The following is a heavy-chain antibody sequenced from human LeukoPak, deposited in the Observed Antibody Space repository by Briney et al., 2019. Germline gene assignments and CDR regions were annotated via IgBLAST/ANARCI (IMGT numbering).Heavy chain of an antibody. Sequence: GGSLRLSCAASGFTFNYYSMKWVRQAPGKGLEWVSSIGSSGSVIYYADSVEGRFTISRDNAKNSLYLQMNSLRAQDTAASYCARRCGGDCYTFDYWGQGTLVTVSS. CDR1: GFTFNYYS. D-gene: IGHD2-21*02. J-gene: IGHJ4*02. V-gene: IGHV3-21*01. CDR3: ARRCGGDCYTFDY. CDR2: IGSSGSVI.